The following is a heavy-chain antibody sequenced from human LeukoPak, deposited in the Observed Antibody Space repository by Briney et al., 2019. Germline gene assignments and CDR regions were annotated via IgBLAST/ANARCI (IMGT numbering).Heavy chain of an antibody. Sequence: GGSLRLSCAASGFSFSTYSMNWVRQAPGKGLEWVSLIYSDDRAFYADSVKGRFTISRNKSKNTLFPQMSSLKPEDTAIYYCARDLAGFEEPRYYYYMDVWGKGTTVTVSS. V-gene: IGHV3-66*02. D-gene: IGHD1-14*01. J-gene: IGHJ6*03. CDR3: ARDLAGFEEPRYYYYMDV. CDR2: IYSDDRA. CDR1: GFSFSTYS.